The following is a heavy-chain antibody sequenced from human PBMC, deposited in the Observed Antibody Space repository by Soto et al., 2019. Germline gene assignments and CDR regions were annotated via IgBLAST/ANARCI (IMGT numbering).Heavy chain of an antibody. CDR3: ARDGDPGYAFWSGPLGGGRFDP. Sequence: QVQLVQSGAEVKKPGSSVNVSCKTSGATFGNTAVTWVRQAPGQGLEWMGGIVPMFGTANYAQKFQGRVTITADESANTAYMELGSLRSDDTAVDCCARDGDPGYAFWSGPLGGGRFDPWGQGTLVTVSS. V-gene: IGHV1-69*12. CDR2: IVPMFGTA. D-gene: IGHD3-3*01. CDR1: GATFGNTA. J-gene: IGHJ5*02.